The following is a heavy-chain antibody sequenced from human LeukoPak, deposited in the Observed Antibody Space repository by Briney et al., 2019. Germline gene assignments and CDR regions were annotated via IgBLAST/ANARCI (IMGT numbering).Heavy chain of an antibody. CDR3: VRDMDV. Sequence: ETLSLTCTVSGGSISTYYWTWVRQAPGKGLEWVANINQDGHEKNYVDSVKGRFTMSRDNPKNSVYLQMNSLRAEDTAVYFCVRDMDVWAQGTTVTVSS. V-gene: IGHV3-7*05. J-gene: IGHJ6*02. CDR1: GGSISTYY. CDR2: INQDGHEK.